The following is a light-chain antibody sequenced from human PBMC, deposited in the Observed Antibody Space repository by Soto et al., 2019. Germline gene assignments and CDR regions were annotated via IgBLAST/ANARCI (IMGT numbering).Light chain of an antibody. CDR3: QKYDSAPLT. Sequence: DIQMTQSPSSLSASVGDRVTITCRASHGISNNLAWYQQKPGKVPKLLIYGASTLQSGVPSRFSGSGSGTDFPLTISSLQPEDVATYYCQKYDSAPLTFGQGTKVEFK. V-gene: IGKV1-27*01. CDR1: HGISNN. CDR2: GAS. J-gene: IGKJ1*01.